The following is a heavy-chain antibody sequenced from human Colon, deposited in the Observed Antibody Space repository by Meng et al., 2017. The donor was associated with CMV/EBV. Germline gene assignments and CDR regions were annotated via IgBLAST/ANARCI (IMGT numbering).Heavy chain of an antibody. CDR2: IYWNDDK. V-gene: IGHV2-5*01. J-gene: IGHJ4*02. Sequence: SGPTLVKPTQTLTLTCTFSEFSLSTTGVGVGWIRQPPGKALEWLALIYWNDDKRYSPSLQTRLTITKDTSKNQVVLAMTNMDPVDTATYHCAHNGGLEFAPGVFDYWGQGMLVTVSS. D-gene: IGHD3-16*01. CDR1: EFSLSTTGVG. CDR3: AHNGGLEFAPGVFDY.